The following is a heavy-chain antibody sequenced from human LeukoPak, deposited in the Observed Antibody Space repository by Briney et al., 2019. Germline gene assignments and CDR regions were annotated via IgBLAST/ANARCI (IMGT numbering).Heavy chain of an antibody. Sequence: GGSLRLSCAASGFTFSSYWMHWVRQAPGKGLEWVANIKQDGSEKYYVDSVKGRFTISRDNAKNSLYLQMDSLRAEDTAVYYCARVSGIADHSFDYWGQGTLVTVSS. CDR2: IKQDGSEK. D-gene: IGHD6-13*01. J-gene: IGHJ4*02. CDR1: GFTFSSYW. CDR3: ARVSGIADHSFDY. V-gene: IGHV3-7*01.